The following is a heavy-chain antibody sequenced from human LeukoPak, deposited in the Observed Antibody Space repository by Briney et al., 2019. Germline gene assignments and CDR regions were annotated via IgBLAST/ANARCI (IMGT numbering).Heavy chain of an antibody. V-gene: IGHV4-31*03. CDR3: ARAARQGFTMIVVPFFYFDL. CDR2: INHSGST. Sequence: SQTLSLTCTVSGGSISSGASDWGWIRQHPKRGLEWVGYINHSGSTYYNPSLGSRVTMSVDTSKNQFSLKLSSVTAEDSAVYYCARAARQGFTMIVVPFFYFDLWGRGTLVTVSS. CDR1: GGSISSGASD. J-gene: IGHJ2*01. D-gene: IGHD3-22*01.